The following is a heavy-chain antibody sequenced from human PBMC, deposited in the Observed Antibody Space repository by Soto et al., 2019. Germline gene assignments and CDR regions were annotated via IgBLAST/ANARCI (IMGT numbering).Heavy chain of an antibody. J-gene: IGHJ5*02. CDR1: GFTFSGSA. CDR2: IRSKADSYAT. Sequence: EVQLVESGGGLVQPGGSLKLSCAASGFTFSGSAMHWVRQASGKGLEWVGRIRSKADSYATAYAASVNGRFTISRDDSKNTAYLQMNSRKPEDAAVYYCPRGSRGRFDPWGQGTLVPVSS. CDR3: PRGSRGRFDP. D-gene: IGHD5-12*01. V-gene: IGHV3-73*01.